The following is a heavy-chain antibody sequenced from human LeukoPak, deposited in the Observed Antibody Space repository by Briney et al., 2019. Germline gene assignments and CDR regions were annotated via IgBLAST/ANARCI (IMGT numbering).Heavy chain of an antibody. Sequence: ASVKVSCKASGYTFTSYGISWVRQAPGQGLEWMGWISAYNGNTNYAQKLQGRVTMTTDTSTSTAYMELRSLRSDDTAVYYCARDWSPVVVPAAMDWFDPWGQETLVTVSS. CDR2: ISAYNGNT. CDR3: ARDWSPVVVPAAMDWFDP. V-gene: IGHV1-18*01. CDR1: GYTFTSYG. D-gene: IGHD2-2*01. J-gene: IGHJ5*02.